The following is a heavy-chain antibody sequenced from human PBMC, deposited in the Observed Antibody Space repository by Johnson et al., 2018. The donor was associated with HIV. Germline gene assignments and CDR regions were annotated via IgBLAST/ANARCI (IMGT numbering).Heavy chain of an antibody. CDR3: ARGPVMVRGVTDAFDI. V-gene: IGHV3-30*03. D-gene: IGHD3-10*01. J-gene: IGHJ3*02. CDR2: TSNDGSNK. Sequence: QEKLVESGGGVVQPGRSLRVSCAASGFTFSSYGMHWVRQAPGKGLEWVAVTSNDGSNKYYADSVKGRFTISRDNSKNTLYLQMNSLRAEDTAVYYCARGPVMVRGVTDAFDIWGQGTMVTVSS. CDR1: GFTFSSYG.